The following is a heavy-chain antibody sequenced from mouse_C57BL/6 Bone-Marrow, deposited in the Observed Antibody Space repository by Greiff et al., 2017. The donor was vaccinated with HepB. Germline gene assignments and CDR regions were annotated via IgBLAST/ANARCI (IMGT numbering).Heavy chain of an antibody. CDR2: FYPGSGSI. CDR1: GYTFPENP. J-gene: IGHJ3*01. Sequence: VPLVDSGAELLKPGASVKLSCRASGYTFPENPIHWVKQRSGQGLEWIGWFYPGSGSIKYNENFKDKATLTADKSSSTVYMELSRLTSEDSAVYFCARHAPDYYGSSAGFAYWGQGTLVTVSA. CDR3: ARHAPDYYGSSAGFAY. V-gene: IGHV1-62-2*01. D-gene: IGHD1-1*01.